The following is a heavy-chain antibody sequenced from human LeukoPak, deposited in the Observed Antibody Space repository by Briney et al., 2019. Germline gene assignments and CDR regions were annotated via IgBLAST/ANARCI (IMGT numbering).Heavy chain of an antibody. CDR3: TRDPILGAPDYFDY. D-gene: IGHD1-26*01. CDR2: TSPDEGLK. Sequence: GGSLRLSCAASGFTFSSNAMHWVRQAPGKGLEWVAVTSPDEGLKFYGDSVKGRFTISRDNSKNTMYLQMNNLREEDTAVYYCTRDPILGAPDYFDYWGQGTLVTVSS. V-gene: IGHV3-30*04. J-gene: IGHJ4*02. CDR1: GFTFSSNA.